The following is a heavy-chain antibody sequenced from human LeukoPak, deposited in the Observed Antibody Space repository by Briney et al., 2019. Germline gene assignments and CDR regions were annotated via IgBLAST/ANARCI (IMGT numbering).Heavy chain of an antibody. V-gene: IGHV3-15*01. J-gene: IGHJ4*02. CDR3: TTGTRLADLDY. D-gene: IGHD1-1*01. CDR1: GFTFSNAW. CDR2: IKSKTDGGTT. Sequence: GGSLRLSCAASGFTFSNAWMSWVRQAPGKGLEWVGRIKSKTDGGTTDYAAPVKGRFTVSRDDSKNTLYLQMNSLKTEDTAVYYCTTGTRLADLDYWGQGTLVTVSS.